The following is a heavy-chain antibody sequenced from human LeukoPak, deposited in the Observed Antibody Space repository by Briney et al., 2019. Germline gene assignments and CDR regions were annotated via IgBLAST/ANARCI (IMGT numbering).Heavy chain of an antibody. CDR1: GGSFSTYY. D-gene: IGHD3-9*01. V-gene: IGHV4-59*01. CDR3: ARGVVLTGYPLDF. Sequence: SETLSLTCSVSGGSFSTYYWSWIRQPPGKGLEWIGFIYYSGSTDCNPSLKSRVTISIDTSKKQFSLKLSSVTAADTAVYYCARGVVLTGYPLDFWGRGTLVTVSS. J-gene: IGHJ4*02. CDR2: IYYSGST.